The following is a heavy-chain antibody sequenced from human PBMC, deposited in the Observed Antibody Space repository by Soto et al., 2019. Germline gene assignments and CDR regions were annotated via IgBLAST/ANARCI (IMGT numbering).Heavy chain of an antibody. J-gene: IGHJ6*02. Sequence: SQTFSLTCAISGDSVSSNSAAWNWIRQSPSRGLEWLGRTYYRSKWYNEYAVSVKSRITINPDTAKNQFSLQVNSVTPEDTAVYYCARVRYSSGGYYYYGMDVWGQGTTVTVSS. CDR2: TYYRSKWYN. V-gene: IGHV6-1*01. CDR1: GDSVSSNSAA. CDR3: ARVRYSSGGYYYYGMDV. D-gene: IGHD6-19*01.